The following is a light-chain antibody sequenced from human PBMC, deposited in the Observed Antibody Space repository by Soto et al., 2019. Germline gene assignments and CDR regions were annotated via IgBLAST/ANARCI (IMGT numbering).Light chain of an antibody. CDR1: EGVSSSS. J-gene: IGKJ3*01. CDR3: QQYGSSPLFT. V-gene: IGKV3-20*01. CDR2: GAS. Sequence: EIVLTQSPGTLSLPPGERATLSCRASEGVSSSSLAWYQQKPGQAPRLLIYGASSRATGIPDRFSGSGSGTDFTLTISRLEPEDFAVYYCQQYGSSPLFTFGPGTKVDIK.